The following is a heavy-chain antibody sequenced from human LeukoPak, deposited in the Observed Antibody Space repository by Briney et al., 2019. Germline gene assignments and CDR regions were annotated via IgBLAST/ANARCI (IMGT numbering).Heavy chain of an antibody. V-gene: IGHV1-46*03. Sequence: GASVKVSCKASGYTFTGYYMHWVRQAPGQGLEWMGFINPSGGSTSYAQKFQGRVTMTRVTSTSTVYMELSSLRSEDTAVYYCARNVDSGLDYWGQGTLVTVSS. CDR3: ARNVDSGLDY. CDR1: GYTFTGYY. J-gene: IGHJ4*02. D-gene: IGHD3-10*01. CDR2: INPSGGST.